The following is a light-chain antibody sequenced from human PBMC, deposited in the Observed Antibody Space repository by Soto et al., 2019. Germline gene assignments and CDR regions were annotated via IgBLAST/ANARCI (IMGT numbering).Light chain of an antibody. CDR1: QSIGKY. Sequence: DIQMTQSPSFLSTSLGDRVTITCRASQSIGKYLNWYQQKPGKAPKALIFTVSSLRSGVPSRFSGSGSATEFTLTIDSLQPEDFATYFCQQSYSVPYTFGQGTKLVI. CDR2: TVS. V-gene: IGKV1-39*01. CDR3: QQSYSVPYT. J-gene: IGKJ2*01.